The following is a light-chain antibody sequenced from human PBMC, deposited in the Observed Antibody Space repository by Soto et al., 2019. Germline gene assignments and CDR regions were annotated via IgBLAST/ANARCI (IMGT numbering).Light chain of an antibody. Sequence: DIQMTQSPSSLSASVGDRVTITCRASQSIASYLNWYQQKPGKAPKLLIYAVSTLQVGVPLRFSGSVSGTDFTLTITTLQPDDFATYYCQQSYTSPGTFGQGTKVDI. CDR1: QSIASY. J-gene: IGKJ1*01. CDR2: AVS. CDR3: QQSYTSPGT. V-gene: IGKV1-39*01.